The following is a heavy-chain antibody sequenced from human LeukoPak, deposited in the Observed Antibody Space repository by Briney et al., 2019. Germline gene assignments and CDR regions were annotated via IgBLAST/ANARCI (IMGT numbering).Heavy chain of an antibody. D-gene: IGHD5-12*01. Sequence: GGSLRLSCAASGFTFSSYSMNWVRQAPGKGLEWVSSISSSSSYIYYADSVKGRFTISRDNAKSSLYLQMNSLRAEDTAVYYCARDPGGGYDFGSDYWGQGTLVTVSS. CDR2: ISSSSSYI. V-gene: IGHV3-21*01. CDR1: GFTFSSYS. CDR3: ARDPGGGYDFGSDY. J-gene: IGHJ4*02.